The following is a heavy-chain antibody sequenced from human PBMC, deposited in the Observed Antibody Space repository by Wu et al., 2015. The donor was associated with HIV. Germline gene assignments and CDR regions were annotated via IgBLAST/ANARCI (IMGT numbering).Heavy chain of an antibody. CDR3: ARGDRDYYFYMDV. CDR2: ISPRFGTA. Sequence: QVQLVQSGAEVKKPGSSVKVSCKASGGTFSSYAISWVRQAPGQGLEWMGRISPRFGTAHYAQQFQGRVTITADDSSTTVYMDLSSLRSDDTALYYCARGDRDYYFYMDVWGKGTTVIVSS. V-gene: IGHV1-69*13. CDR1: GGTFSSYA. J-gene: IGHJ6*03.